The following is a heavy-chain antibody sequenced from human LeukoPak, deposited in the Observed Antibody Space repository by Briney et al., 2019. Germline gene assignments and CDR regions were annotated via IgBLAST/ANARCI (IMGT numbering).Heavy chain of an antibody. J-gene: IGHJ4*02. D-gene: IGHD3-3*01. Sequence: PGGSLRLYCAASGFMFSSFAMNWVRQAPGKGLEWVSCISDNAGSTYYADSLKGRFTISRDNRKNTLYLQMNSLRAEDTAMYYCAKGQGGWLVSYFDYWGQGTLVTVSS. CDR2: ISDNAGST. CDR1: GFMFSSFA. CDR3: AKGQGGWLVSYFDY. V-gene: IGHV3-23*01.